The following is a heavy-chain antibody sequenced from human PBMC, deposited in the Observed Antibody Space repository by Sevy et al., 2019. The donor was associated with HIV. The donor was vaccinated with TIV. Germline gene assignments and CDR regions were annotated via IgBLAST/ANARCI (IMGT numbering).Heavy chain of an antibody. CDR1: GFIFNSYT. V-gene: IGHV3-23*01. CDR2: ISGSGGTT. Sequence: GGSLRLSCAASGFIFNSYTMNWVRQAPGKGLEWVSAISGSGGTTYYADSVKGRFTISRDNSKKKVVLQMNSLTVEDTAVYYCAKGYGSGSPPDYWGQGTLVTVSS. J-gene: IGHJ4*02. CDR3: AKGYGSGSPPDY. D-gene: IGHD3-10*01.